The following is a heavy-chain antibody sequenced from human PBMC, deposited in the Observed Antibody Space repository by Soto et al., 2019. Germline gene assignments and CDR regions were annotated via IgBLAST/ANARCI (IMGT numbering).Heavy chain of an antibody. J-gene: IGHJ5*02. D-gene: IGHD1-7*01. V-gene: IGHV4-30-4*01. Sequence: GKGLEWVGYIDYRGSTYYNPSLKSRVTISVDTSKNQFSLKLSSVTAADTAVYYCARGGSQGFNWNYVPWFYPCGQGTLVTVSS. CDR2: IDYRGST. CDR3: ARGGSQGFNWNYVPWFYP.